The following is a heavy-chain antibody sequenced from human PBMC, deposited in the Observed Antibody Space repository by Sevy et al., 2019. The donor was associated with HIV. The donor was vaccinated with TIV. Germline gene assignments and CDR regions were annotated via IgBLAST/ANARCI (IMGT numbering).Heavy chain of an antibody. Sequence: GGSLRLSCAASGFTFSIYSMNWVRQAPGKGLEWISYISGSSGTINYADSVKGRFTVSRDNAKNSLYLQMNSLRDEDTAVYYCARGLHIGVGAMAVWGQGTTVTVSS. V-gene: IGHV3-48*02. CDR1: GFTFSIYS. J-gene: IGHJ6*02. D-gene: IGHD2-15*01. CDR2: ISGSSGTI. CDR3: ARGLHIGVGAMAV.